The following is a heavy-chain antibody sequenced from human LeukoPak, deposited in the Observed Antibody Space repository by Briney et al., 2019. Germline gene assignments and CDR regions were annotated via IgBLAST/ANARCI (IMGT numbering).Heavy chain of an antibody. CDR1: GITPFH. J-gene: IGHJ4*02. V-gene: IGHV4-59*01. CDR3: SREVVAPGHTNEFDY. CDR2: ITFTGNT. Sequence: SETQSLTCSVSGITPFHWSWIRQTPGKGLEWIGHITFTGNTNYNPSLKSRVTISLGTSNNQFSLELKAVTAADTAVYYCSREVVAPGHTNEFDYWGQGILVTVSS. D-gene: IGHD5-12*01.